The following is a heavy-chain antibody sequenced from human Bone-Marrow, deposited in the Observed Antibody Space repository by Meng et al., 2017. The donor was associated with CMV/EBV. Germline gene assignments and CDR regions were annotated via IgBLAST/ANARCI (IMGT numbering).Heavy chain of an antibody. CDR3: ARTAARRIYYYYYGMDV. D-gene: IGHD6-6*01. V-gene: IGHV3-48*04. Sequence: GESLKISCAASGFTFSSYSMNWVRQAPGKGLEWVSYISSSSSTIYYADSVKGRFTISRDNAKNSLYLQMNSLRAEDTAVYYCARTAARRIYYYYYGMDVWGQGTTVTVSS. CDR1: GFTFSSYS. J-gene: IGHJ6*02. CDR2: ISSSSSTI.